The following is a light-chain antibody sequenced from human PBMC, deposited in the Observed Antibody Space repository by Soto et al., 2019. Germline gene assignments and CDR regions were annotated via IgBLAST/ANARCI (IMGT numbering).Light chain of an antibody. J-gene: IGKJ2*01. CDR3: QQSHSPPYT. CDR2: AAS. V-gene: IGKV1-9*01. Sequence: IQLTQTPSSLSASVGDRVTITCRASQGISSFLAWYQPKPGKAPKLLIYAASSLQSGVPSRFSGSGFGTDFTLTITSLQPEDFASYHCQQSHSPPYTFGQGTKLEIK. CDR1: QGISSF.